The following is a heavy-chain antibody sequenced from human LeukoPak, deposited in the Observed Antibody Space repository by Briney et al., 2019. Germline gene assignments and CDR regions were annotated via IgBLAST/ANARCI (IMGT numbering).Heavy chain of an antibody. CDR1: GFTVSSNY. CDR2: IYTGGST. Sequence: GGSLRLSCAASGFTVSSNYMSWVRQAPGKGLEWVSVIYTGGSTYYADSVKGRFTISRDNSKNTLYLQMNSLRAEDTAVYYCARGSDYYGSGSLIDYWGQGTLVTVSS. V-gene: IGHV3-66*01. D-gene: IGHD3-10*01. J-gene: IGHJ4*02. CDR3: ARGSDYYGSGSLIDY.